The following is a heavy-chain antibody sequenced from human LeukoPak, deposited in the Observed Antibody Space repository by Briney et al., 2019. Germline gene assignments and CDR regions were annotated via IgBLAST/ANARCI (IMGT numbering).Heavy chain of an antibody. D-gene: IGHD4-17*01. CDR3: ARDPTTVTKGLDV. CDR2: ISYIGST. J-gene: IGHJ3*01. Sequence: SETLSLTRTVSGGSFSSHYWSWIRQPPGKGLEWIGYISYIGSTNYNPSLKSRVTISVDTSKNQFSLKLNSVTAADTAVYYCARDPTTVTKGLDVWGQGTMVTVSS. CDR1: GGSFSSHY. V-gene: IGHV4-59*11.